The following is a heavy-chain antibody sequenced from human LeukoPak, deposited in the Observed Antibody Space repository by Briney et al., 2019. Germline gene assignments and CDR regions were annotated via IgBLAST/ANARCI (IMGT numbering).Heavy chain of an antibody. J-gene: IGHJ4*02. V-gene: IGHV3-15*05. D-gene: IGHD3-9*01. CDR2: IKSKTDGGTT. Sequence: AGSLRLSCAASGFTFSSYWMSWVRQAPGKGLEWVGRIKSKTDGGTTDYAAPVKGRFSISRDDSKNTLYLQMNSLKTEDTAVYYCSTDSTIVYWGQGTLVTVSS. CDR1: GFTFSSYW. CDR3: STDSTIVY.